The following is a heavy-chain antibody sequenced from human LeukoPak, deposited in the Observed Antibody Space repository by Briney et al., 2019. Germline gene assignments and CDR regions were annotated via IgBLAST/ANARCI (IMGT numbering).Heavy chain of an antibody. Sequence: SETLSLTCTVSGGSISSSSYYWGWIRQPPGKGLEWIGSIYYSGRTYYNPSLESRVTMSVDTSQKQFSLKLTSVTAADMAVYFCARQFLVGSTFHAFDLWGQGTRVTVSS. CDR1: GGSISSSSYY. D-gene: IGHD1-26*01. V-gene: IGHV4-39*07. J-gene: IGHJ3*01. CDR3: ARQFLVGSTFHAFDL. CDR2: IYYSGRT.